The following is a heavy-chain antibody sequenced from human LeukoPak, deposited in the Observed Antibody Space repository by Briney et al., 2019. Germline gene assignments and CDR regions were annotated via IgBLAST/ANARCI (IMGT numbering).Heavy chain of an antibody. Sequence: PGGSLRLSCAASGFTVSDNYMNWVRQAPGKGLKWVSVIFSGGSPYYAGSVKGRFTISRDNSKNTLYLQMNRLRAEDTAVYYCARGHSSSSGSPDYWGQGTLVTVSS. CDR3: ARGHSSSSGSPDY. CDR1: GFTVSDNY. D-gene: IGHD6-6*01. V-gene: IGHV3-53*01. J-gene: IGHJ4*02. CDR2: IFSGGSP.